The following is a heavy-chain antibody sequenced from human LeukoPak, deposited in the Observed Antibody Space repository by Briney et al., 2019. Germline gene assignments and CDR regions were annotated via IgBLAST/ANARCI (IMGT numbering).Heavy chain of an antibody. CDR1: VSTFTGFY. V-gene: IGHV1-2*02. D-gene: IGHD3-9*01. CDR3: ARDDPDRLTGYSNIDY. J-gene: IGHJ4*02. Sequence: ASVKVSCKASVSTFTGFYIHWVRQAPGQGLEWMGWINPNNGATNYAKKFQGRVTMTRDTSISTAYLELRRLRFDDTAVYYCARDDPDRLTGYSNIDYWGQGTLVTVSS. CDR2: INPNNGAT.